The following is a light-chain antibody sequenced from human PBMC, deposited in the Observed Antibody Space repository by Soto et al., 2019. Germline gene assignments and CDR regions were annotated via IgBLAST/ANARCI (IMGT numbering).Light chain of an antibody. J-gene: IGKJ1*01. CDR2: AAS. CDR3: QQSYSTPPA. CDR1: QSISSY. Sequence: DIQMTQSPSSLSASVGARVTITCRTSQSISSYLNWYQHKVGKAPKLLIYAASNLQSGVPSRFRGSGSGTDFTLILSSLQPEDFATYYWQQSYSTPPAFGQGTKMEIK. V-gene: IGKV1-39*01.